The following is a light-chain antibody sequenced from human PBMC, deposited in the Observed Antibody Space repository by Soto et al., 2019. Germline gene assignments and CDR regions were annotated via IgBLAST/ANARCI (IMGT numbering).Light chain of an antibody. CDR3: QQYGSSPRT. Sequence: EILLTQSPGTLSLSPGERATLSCRASQSVSSSYLAWYQQKPGQAPRLLIYGASSRATGIPDRFSGGGSGTDFSLTISRLEPEDFAVYYCQQYGSSPRTFGQGTKVEIK. CDR1: QSVSSSY. J-gene: IGKJ1*01. V-gene: IGKV3-20*01. CDR2: GAS.